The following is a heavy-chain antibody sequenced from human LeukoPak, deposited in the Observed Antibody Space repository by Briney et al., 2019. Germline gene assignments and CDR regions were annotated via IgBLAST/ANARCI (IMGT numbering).Heavy chain of an antibody. CDR1: GGSINNYY. CDR2: IYYSGST. V-gene: IGHV4-59*12. D-gene: IGHD5-24*01. CDR3: ARGAGYNYPYYLDY. J-gene: IGHJ4*02. Sequence: SETLSLTCTVSGGSINNYYWSWIRQPPGKGLEYIGYIYYSGSTYYNPSLKSRVTISVDTSKNQFSLKLSSVTAADTAVYYCARGAGYNYPYYLDYWGQGTLVTVSS.